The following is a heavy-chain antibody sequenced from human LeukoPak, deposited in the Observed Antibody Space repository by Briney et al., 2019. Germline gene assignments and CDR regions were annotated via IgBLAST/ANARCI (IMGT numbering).Heavy chain of an antibody. V-gene: IGHV1-2*02. J-gene: IGHJ6*03. D-gene: IGHD6-6*01. CDR1: GYTFSDYY. CDR2: INPNSADA. CDR3: ARDRGSSDYMDV. Sequence: ASVKVSCKASGYTFSDYYMHWVRQAPGQGLEWMGWINPNSADANYAQKFQGRVTVTRDTSTSTAYMELRSLRSDDTAVYYCARDRGSSDYMDVWGKGTTVTVSS.